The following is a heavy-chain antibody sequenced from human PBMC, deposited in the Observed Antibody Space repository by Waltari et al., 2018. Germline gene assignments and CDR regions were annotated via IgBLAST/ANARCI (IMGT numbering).Heavy chain of an antibody. CDR1: GFTFSSYG. J-gene: IGHJ4*02. Sequence: QVQLVESGGGVVQPGRSLRLSCASSGFTFSSYGMHWVRQAPGKGLEWVAVIWYDGSNKYYADSVKGRFTISRDNSKNTLYLQMNSLRAEDTAVYYCARERVTGTTLDYWGQGTLVTVSS. CDR2: IWYDGSNK. V-gene: IGHV3-33*01. CDR3: ARERVTGTTLDY. D-gene: IGHD1-7*01.